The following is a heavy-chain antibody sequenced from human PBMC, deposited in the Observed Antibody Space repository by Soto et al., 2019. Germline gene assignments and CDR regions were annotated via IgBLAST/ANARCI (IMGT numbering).Heavy chain of an antibody. CDR1: GGSISSYY. Sequence: SETLSLTCTVSGGSISSYYWSWIRQPPGKGLEWIGYIYYSGSTNYNPSLKSRVTISVDTSKNQFSLKLSSVTAADTAVYYCAGTASKLGAAAYWGQGTLVTVSS. J-gene: IGHJ4*02. CDR2: IYYSGST. D-gene: IGHD6-13*01. CDR3: AGTASKLGAAAY. V-gene: IGHV4-59*01.